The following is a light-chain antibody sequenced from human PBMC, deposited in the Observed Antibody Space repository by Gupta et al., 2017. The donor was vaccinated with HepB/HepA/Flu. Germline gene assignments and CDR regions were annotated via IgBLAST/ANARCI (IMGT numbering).Light chain of an antibody. CDR2: DAS. CDR1: QDITNS. CDR3: LHDDNVPRT. J-gene: IGKJ1*01. Sequence: DIQMTQSPSSLSASVGDRVTITCPASQDITNSLNWYQQKPGKVPKVLIYDASNLETGVPSRFSGSGSGTDFTFTISSLQPEDFATYCCLHDDNVPRTFGQGTKVEI. V-gene: IGKV1-33*01.